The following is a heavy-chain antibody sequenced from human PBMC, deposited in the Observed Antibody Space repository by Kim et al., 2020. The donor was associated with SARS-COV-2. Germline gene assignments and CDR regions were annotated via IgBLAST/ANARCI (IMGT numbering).Heavy chain of an antibody. V-gene: IGHV3-9*01. CDR2: ITWNSGSL. J-gene: IGHJ6*02. D-gene: IGHD3-16*01. CDR1: GFTFDNYV. CDR3: AKDLGDPYGYYGMDV. Sequence: GGSLRLSCAASGFTFDNYVMHWVRQAPGKGLEWVSTITWNSGSLGYVDSVKGRFTISRDNAKNSLYLQMNSLRAEDTAIYYCAKDLGDPYGYYGMDVWGQGTTVTVSS.